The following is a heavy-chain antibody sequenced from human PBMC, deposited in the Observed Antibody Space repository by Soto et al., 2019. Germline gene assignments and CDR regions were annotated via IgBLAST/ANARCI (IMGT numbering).Heavy chain of an antibody. CDR2: IGTLSDT. V-gene: IGHV3-13*01. CDR3: ARGRSSSYDSTPPPMFDP. D-gene: IGHD3-10*01. J-gene: IGHJ5*02. Sequence: GGSLRLSCAGSGFTFSTFDIHWVRQAPGKGLEWVSGIGTLSDTFYAASVQGRFTISRQNAKNSVYLQMNSLRAGDTAFYYCARGRSSSYDSTPPPMFDPWGQGTLVTVSS. CDR1: GFTFSTFD.